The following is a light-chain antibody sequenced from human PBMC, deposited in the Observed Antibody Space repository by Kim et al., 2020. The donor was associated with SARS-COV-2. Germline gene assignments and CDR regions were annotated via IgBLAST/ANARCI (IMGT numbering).Light chain of an antibody. Sequence: SASTGDRVTITCRASQGISSYLAGYQQKPGKAPKLLIYAASTLQSGVPSRFSGSGSGTDFTLTISCLQSEDFATYYCQQYYSYPRTFGQGTKLEIK. CDR1: QGISSY. J-gene: IGKJ2*01. CDR2: AAS. CDR3: QQYYSYPRT. V-gene: IGKV1-8*01.